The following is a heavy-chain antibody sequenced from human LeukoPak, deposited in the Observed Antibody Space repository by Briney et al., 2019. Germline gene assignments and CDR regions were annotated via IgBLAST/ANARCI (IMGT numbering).Heavy chain of an antibody. CDR2: IKTKSVGGTT. V-gene: IGHV3-15*01. D-gene: IGHD4-17*01. CDR3: TTGDDYGDYGFNY. Sequence: GGSLRLSCAASGFTFSNVWMTWVRQAPGKGLECVGRIKTKSVGGTTDYAAPVKGRFTISRDDSKNTVYLQMKSLQTEDTAVYYCTTGDDYGDYGFNYWGQGTLVTVSS. J-gene: IGHJ4*02. CDR1: GFTFSNVW.